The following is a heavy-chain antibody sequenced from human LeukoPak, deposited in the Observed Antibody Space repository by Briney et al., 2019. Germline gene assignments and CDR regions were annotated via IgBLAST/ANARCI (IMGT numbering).Heavy chain of an antibody. CDR2: IDPSDPET. V-gene: IGHV5-51*01. D-gene: IGHD5-18*01. J-gene: IGHJ4*02. CDR3: ARQTAMGRSGDY. CDR1: GYSFTSYW. Sequence: GESLKISCKASGYSFTSYWIGWVRQRPGKGLEWMGIIDPSDPETRYTPSSQGQVTISVDKSLTTAYLQWSSLEASDTAMYFCARQTAMGRSGDYWGQGTLVTVSS.